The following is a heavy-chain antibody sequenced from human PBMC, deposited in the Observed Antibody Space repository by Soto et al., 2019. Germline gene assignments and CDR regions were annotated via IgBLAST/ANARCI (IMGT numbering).Heavy chain of an antibody. CDR1: GYTFTSYG. CDR2: ISAYNGNT. Sequence: GASVKVSCKASGYTFTSYGISWVRQAPGQGLEWMGWISAYNGNTNYAQKLQGRVTMTTDTSTSTAYMELRSLRSDDTAVYYCARDQLGGWSLGMEVWGQGTTVTVSS. D-gene: IGHD6-19*01. V-gene: IGHV1-18*01. CDR3: ARDQLGGWSLGMEV. J-gene: IGHJ6*02.